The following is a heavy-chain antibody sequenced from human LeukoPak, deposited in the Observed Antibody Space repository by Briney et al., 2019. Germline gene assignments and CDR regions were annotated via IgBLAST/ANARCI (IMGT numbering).Heavy chain of an antibody. J-gene: IGHJ4*02. CDR3: ATYSAAGRTYYFDY. V-gene: IGHV1-18*01. D-gene: IGHD6-13*01. CDR1: GYSFPNYG. Sequence: GASVKVSCKASGYSFPNYGITWVRQAPGQGLEWMGWISPYNGYTNYTQKLQGRVTMTRDTSTSTAYMELRSLKSDDTAVYYCATYSAAGRTYYFDYWGQGALVTVSS. CDR2: ISPYNGYT.